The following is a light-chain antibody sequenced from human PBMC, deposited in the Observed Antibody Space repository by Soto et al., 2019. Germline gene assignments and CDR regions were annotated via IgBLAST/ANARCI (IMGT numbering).Light chain of an antibody. Sequence: EIVLTQSPGTLSLSPGERATLSCRASQSVSSSYLAWYQQKPGQAPRPLIYGASSRATRIPDGFSGSGSGTDFTLTISRLEPEDFAVYYCLQYGSSPYTFGQGTKLEI. V-gene: IGKV3-20*01. CDR2: GAS. CDR1: QSVSSSY. J-gene: IGKJ2*01. CDR3: LQYGSSPYT.